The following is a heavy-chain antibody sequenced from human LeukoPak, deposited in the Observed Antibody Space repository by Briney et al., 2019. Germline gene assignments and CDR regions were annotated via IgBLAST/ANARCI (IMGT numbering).Heavy chain of an antibody. Sequence: QPGGSLRLSCAASGFTFSRYWMHWVRQAPGKGLVWVSRINGDGSSTSYADFVKGRFTISRDNAKNSLYLQMNSLRAEDTAVYYCAGPKGYYYYMDVWGKGTTVTVSS. CDR3: AGPKGYYYYMDV. J-gene: IGHJ6*03. CDR1: GFTFSRYW. V-gene: IGHV3-74*01. CDR2: INGDGSST.